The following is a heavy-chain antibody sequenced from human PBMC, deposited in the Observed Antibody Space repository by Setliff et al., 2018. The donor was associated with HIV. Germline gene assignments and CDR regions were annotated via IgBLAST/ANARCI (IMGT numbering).Heavy chain of an antibody. CDR1: GYSISSGYY. CDR2: IYHSGTT. CDR3: ARDRRDEYYLTAYFDS. D-gene: IGHD1-26*01. Sequence: SETLSLTCAVSGYSISSGYYWGWIRQTPGKGLEWIGSIYHSGTTYYNPSLRSRVTISVDTSKNQFSLKLSSVTAADTAVYYCARDRRDEYYLTAYFDSLGQGTVVTVSS. J-gene: IGHJ4*02. V-gene: IGHV4-38-2*02.